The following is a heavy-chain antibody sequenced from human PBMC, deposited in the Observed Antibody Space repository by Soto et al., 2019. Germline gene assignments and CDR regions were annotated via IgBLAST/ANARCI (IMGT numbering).Heavy chain of an antibody. CDR2: INAGNGNT. J-gene: IGHJ5*02. D-gene: IGHD4-4*01. V-gene: IGHV1-3*01. CDR1: GYTFTSYA. Sequence: ASVKVSCKASGYTFTSYAMHWVRQAPGQRLEWMGWINAGNGNTKYSQKFQARVTITRDTSASTAYMELSSLRSEDTAVYYCARVHTMTTVTTGWWLDPWGQGTLVTVSS. CDR3: ARVHTMTTVTTGWWLDP.